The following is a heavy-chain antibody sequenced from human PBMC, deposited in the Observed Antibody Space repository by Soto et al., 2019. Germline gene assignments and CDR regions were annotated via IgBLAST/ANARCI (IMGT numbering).Heavy chain of an antibody. J-gene: IGHJ4*02. CDR1: GVTFSTYA. V-gene: IGHV3-23*01. Sequence: EVQLLESGGDLVQPGGSLRLSCIASGVTFSTYAMSWVRQAPGKGLEWVSGISGSGGTTYYADSVKGRFTISRDNSKNTVYLQVSSLRAEDTAIYYCAKQRAGFGSGSDTYYVDFWGQGTLVTVSS. CDR3: AKQRAGFGSGSDTYYVDF. CDR2: ISGSGGTT. D-gene: IGHD3-10*01.